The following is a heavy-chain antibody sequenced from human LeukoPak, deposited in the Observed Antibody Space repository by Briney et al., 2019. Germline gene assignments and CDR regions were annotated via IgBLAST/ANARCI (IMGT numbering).Heavy chain of an antibody. CDR2: INPNSGGT. D-gene: IGHD3-22*01. Sequence: GASVKVSCKASGYTFTGYYMHWVRQAPGQGLEWMGWINPNSGGTNYAQKFQGRVTMTRDTSISTAYMELSRLRSDDTAVYYCARDRFDRYDSSLGLLGYWGQGTLVTVSS. J-gene: IGHJ4*02. CDR3: ARDRFDRYDSSLGLLGY. V-gene: IGHV1-2*02. CDR1: GYTFTGYY.